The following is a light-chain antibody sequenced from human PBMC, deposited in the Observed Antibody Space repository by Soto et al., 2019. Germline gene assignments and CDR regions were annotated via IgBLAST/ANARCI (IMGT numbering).Light chain of an antibody. V-gene: IGKV1-5*01. CDR3: QQYHRSSST. Sequence: DTQITHSPSSVSATVGDRVTLTSWAMQSLNNRLAWYEQKPGKAPTLLIYDASPLERGVPSRFSGTGSGTEFTPTISSLQPDDFATYYCQQYHRSSSTFGQGTRWRL. J-gene: IGKJ5*01. CDR2: DAS. CDR1: QSLNNR.